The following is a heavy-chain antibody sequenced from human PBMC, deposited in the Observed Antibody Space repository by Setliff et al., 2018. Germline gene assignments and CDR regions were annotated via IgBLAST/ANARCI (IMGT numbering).Heavy chain of an antibody. J-gene: IGHJ4*02. CDR2: ITDDGGTT. D-gene: IGHD3-10*01. CDR3: AKSSGSSSATNLEY. V-gene: IGHV3-23*01. Sequence: GGSLRLSCAASGFAFSNFAMGWVRQAPGKGLEWVSAITDDGGTTHYAGSVKGRFTIARDNSNSTLYLQMNSLRVEDTALYYCAKSSGSSSATNLEYLGPGTLVTVSS. CDR1: GFAFSNFA.